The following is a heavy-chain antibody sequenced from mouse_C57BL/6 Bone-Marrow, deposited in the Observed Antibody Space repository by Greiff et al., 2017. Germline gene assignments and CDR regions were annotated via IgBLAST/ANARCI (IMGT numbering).Heavy chain of an antibody. V-gene: IGHV1-64*01. D-gene: IGHD2-1*01. CDR2: IHPNSGST. J-gene: IGHJ4*01. CDR3: ASIYYGNYPYAMDY. CDR1: GYTFTSYW. Sequence: QVQLQQPGAELVKPGASVKLSCKASGYTFTSYWMHWVKQRPGQGLEWIGMIHPNSGSTNYNEKFKSKATLTVDKSSSTAYMQLSSLTSEDSAVXYCASIYYGNYPYAMDYWGQGTSVTVSS.